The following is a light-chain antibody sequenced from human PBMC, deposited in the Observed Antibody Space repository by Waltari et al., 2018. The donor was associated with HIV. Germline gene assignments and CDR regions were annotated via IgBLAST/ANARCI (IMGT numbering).Light chain of an antibody. V-gene: IGLV2-11*01. J-gene: IGLJ2*01. CDR1: SSDVGGYSY. Sequence: QSALTQPRSVSGSPGQSVTISCTGTSSDVGGYSYVSWYQQHPNSAPKFIIYDVSNRPAGSPHRFSGSKSGNTASLTISGLQTEDEADYYCCAYAGSYTLVFGEGTKLTV. CDR2: DVS. CDR3: CAYAGSYTLV.